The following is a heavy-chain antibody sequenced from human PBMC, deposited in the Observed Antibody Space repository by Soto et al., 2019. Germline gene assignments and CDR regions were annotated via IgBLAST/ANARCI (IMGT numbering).Heavy chain of an antibody. CDR1: GFTFDDYA. J-gene: IGHJ4*02. Sequence: EVQLVESGGGLVQPGRSLRLSCAASGFTFDDYAMHWVRQAPGKGLEWVSGISWNSGSIGYADSVKGRFTISRDNAKNSLYLQMNSLRAEDTALYYCAKSLSPPALAFDYWGQGTLVTVSS. V-gene: IGHV3-9*01. CDR2: ISWNSGSI. CDR3: AKSLSPPALAFDY.